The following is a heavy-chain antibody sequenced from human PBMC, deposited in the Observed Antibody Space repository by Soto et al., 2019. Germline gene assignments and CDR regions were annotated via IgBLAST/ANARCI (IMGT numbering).Heavy chain of an antibody. CDR1: GDSISSRGYY. J-gene: IGHJ4*02. CDR2: IYSNGST. CDR3: ARQRTSVVTQAYFDV. V-gene: IGHV4-39*01. Sequence: SETLSLTCTVTGDSISSRGYYWGWIRQTPGKGLEWIGSIYSNGSTYNNPSLRRRVSMPIDTSKDQLSLKLKSVTAADTALYFCARQRTSVVTQAYFDVWGPGSLVTASS. D-gene: IGHD2-21*02.